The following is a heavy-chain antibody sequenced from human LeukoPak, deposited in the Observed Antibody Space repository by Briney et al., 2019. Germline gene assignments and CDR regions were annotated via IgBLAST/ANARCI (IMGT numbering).Heavy chain of an antibody. D-gene: IGHD3-22*01. CDR2: IYYSGST. V-gene: IGHV4-31*03. J-gene: IGHJ4*02. Sequence: SETLSLTCTVSGGSISSGGYYWSWIRQHPGKGLEWIGYIYYSGSTYYNPSLKSRVTISVDTSKNQFSLKLSSVTAADTAVYYCARARDSSGYYQRTFDYWGQGTLATVSS. CDR3: ARARDSSGYYQRTFDY. CDR1: GGSISSGGYY.